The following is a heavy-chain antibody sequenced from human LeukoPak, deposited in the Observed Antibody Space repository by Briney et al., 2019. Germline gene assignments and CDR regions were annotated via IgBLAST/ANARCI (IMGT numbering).Heavy chain of an antibody. J-gene: IGHJ6*02. D-gene: IGHD1-14*01. CDR2: ISASNGYT. Sequence: ASVKVSCKTSGYTFTTYGITWVRQAPGQGLEWMGWISASNGYTNYAQKVQGRVTMTTDTSTSTAYMELRSLRSDDTAVYYCARASGHYYYGMDVWGQGTTVTVSS. CDR1: GYTFTTYG. CDR3: ARASGHYYYGMDV. V-gene: IGHV1-18*01.